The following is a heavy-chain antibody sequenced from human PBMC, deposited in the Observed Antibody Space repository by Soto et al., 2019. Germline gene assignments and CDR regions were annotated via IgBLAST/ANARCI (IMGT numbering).Heavy chain of an antibody. CDR2: ISYIGST. Sequence: QVQLQESGPGLMKPSQTLSLTCSVSGGSLSSGAYYWSWIRQHPGKGLEWRGYISYIGSTYYNPSLKSRATISVDTSKNQVFVRLSSVTAADTAVYYCARDYYHSPLRMDVWGQGTTVTVSS. CDR3: ARDYYHSPLRMDV. CDR1: GGSLSSGAYY. J-gene: IGHJ6*02. V-gene: IGHV4-31*03. D-gene: IGHD3-22*01.